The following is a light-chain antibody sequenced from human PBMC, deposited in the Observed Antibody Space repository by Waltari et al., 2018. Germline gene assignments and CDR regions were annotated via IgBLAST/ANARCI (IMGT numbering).Light chain of an antibody. Sequence: DIQMTQSPSSLSASVGDRVTITCRASHSITSYLKWYQQKPGKAPKVLIYAASSLQSGVPTRFSGSGSGTDFTLTISSLQPEDFATYYCQQSYSTPPTFGQGTKVEIK. CDR1: HSITSY. V-gene: IGKV1-39*01. CDR2: AAS. J-gene: IGKJ1*01. CDR3: QQSYSTPPT.